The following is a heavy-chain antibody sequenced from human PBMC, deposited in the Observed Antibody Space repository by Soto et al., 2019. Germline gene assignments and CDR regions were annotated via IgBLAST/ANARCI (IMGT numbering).Heavy chain of an antibody. D-gene: IGHD3-10*02. CDR3: ASVRGGYYYAMDV. CDR1: GGSISSDSYY. CDR2: IYYSGSA. J-gene: IGHJ6*02. Sequence: SETLSLTCTVSGGSISSDSYYWGWIRQPPGKGLEWIGTIYYSGSAYYNPSLKSRVTISVDKSKNQFSLKLSSVTAADTAVYYCASVRGGYYYAMDVWGQGTTVS. V-gene: IGHV4-39*07.